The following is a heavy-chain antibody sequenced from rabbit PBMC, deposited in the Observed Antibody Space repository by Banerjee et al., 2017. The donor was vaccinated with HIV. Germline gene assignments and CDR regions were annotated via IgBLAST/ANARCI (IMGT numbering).Heavy chain of an antibody. V-gene: IGHV1S40*01. CDR1: GFSFSSSYY. D-gene: IGHD4-1*01. CDR2: IYTSSGGT. Sequence: QSLEESGGDLVKPGASPTLTCIASGFSFSSSYYMCWVRQAPGKGLELIACIYTSSGGTGYASWAKGRFTISKASSTTVTLQMTSLTAADTATYFCATVVAGLYYFNLWGPGTLVTVS. CDR3: ATVVAGLYYFNL. J-gene: IGHJ4*01.